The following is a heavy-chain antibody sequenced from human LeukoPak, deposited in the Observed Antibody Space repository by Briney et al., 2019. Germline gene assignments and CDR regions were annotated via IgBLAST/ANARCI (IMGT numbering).Heavy chain of an antibody. V-gene: IGHV4-34*01. CDR2: INHSGST. D-gene: IGHD6-13*01. Sequence: SETLSLTCAVYGGSFSGYYWSWIRQPPGKGLEWIGEINHSGSTNYNPSLKSRVTMSVDTSKNQFSLKLSSVTAADTAVYYCARDQPAAGLDAFDIWGQGTMVTVSS. J-gene: IGHJ3*02. CDR1: GGSFSGYY. CDR3: ARDQPAAGLDAFDI.